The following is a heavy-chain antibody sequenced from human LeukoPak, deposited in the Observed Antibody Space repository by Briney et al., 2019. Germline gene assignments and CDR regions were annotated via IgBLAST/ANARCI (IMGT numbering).Heavy chain of an antibody. D-gene: IGHD3-9*01. V-gene: IGHV4-39*01. CDR2: IYYSGST. Sequence: SETLSLTCTVSGGSISSSSYYWGWIRQPPGKGLEWIGSIYYSGSTYYNPSLKSRVTISVDTSKNQFSLKLSSVTAADTAVYYYAREYYDILTGYPTNDFDYWGQGTLVTVSS. J-gene: IGHJ4*02. CDR1: GGSISSSSYY. CDR3: AREYYDILTGYPTNDFDY.